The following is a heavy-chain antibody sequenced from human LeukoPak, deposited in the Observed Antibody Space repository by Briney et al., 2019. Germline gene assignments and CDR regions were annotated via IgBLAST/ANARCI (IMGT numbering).Heavy chain of an antibody. Sequence: PGGSLRLSCAASGFTVSSNYMSWVRQAPGKGLEWVANIKQDGSEKYYVDSVKGRFTISRDNAKNSLYLQMNSLRAEDTALYYCARDATTAVGWVFMDVWGKGTAVTISS. J-gene: IGHJ6*04. CDR2: IKQDGSEK. CDR3: ARDATTAVGWVFMDV. D-gene: IGHD6-13*01. CDR1: GFTVSSNY. V-gene: IGHV3-7*01.